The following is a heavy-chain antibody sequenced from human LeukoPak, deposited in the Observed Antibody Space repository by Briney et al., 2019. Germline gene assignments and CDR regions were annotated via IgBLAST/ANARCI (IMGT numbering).Heavy chain of an antibody. Sequence: PGRSLRLSCAASGFTFDDYAMHWVRQAPGKGLEWVSGISWNSGSIGYADSVKGRFTISRDNAKNSLYLQMNSLRAEDTAVYYCARGDYVWGSYRDRPPPFDYWGQGTLVTVSS. CDR3: ARGDYVWGSYRDRPPPFDY. J-gene: IGHJ4*02. V-gene: IGHV3-9*01. CDR1: GFTFDDYA. D-gene: IGHD3-16*02. CDR2: ISWNSGSI.